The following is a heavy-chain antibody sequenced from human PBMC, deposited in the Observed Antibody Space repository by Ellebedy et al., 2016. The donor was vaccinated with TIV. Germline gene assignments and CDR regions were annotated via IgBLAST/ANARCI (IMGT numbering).Heavy chain of an antibody. CDR3: TRNSGRRSSWDTDY. Sequence: GESLKIPCAASGFTFRNYAMRWVRQAPGKGLEGVSTISGSNTYYADSGRGRLTISRDNYKNTLYLQINSLRAEDTAIYYCTRNSGRRSSWDTDYWGQGTQVTVSS. V-gene: IGHV3-23*01. J-gene: IGHJ4*02. D-gene: IGHD6-13*01. CDR2: ISGSNT. CDR1: GFTFRNYA.